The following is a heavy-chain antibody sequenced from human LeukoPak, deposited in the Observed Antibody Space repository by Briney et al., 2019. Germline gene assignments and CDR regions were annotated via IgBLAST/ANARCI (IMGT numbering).Heavy chain of an antibody. V-gene: IGHV3-7*01. CDR2: IKQDGSEE. CDR1: GFTFSTYW. CDR3: ARSSGWRDCFDP. Sequence: PRGSLRLSCTASGFTFSTYWIDWVRQSPGKGLEWVANIKQDGSEEYYVDSVKGRFTISRDNAKNSLYLQMNSLRAEDTAVYYCARSSGWRDCFDPWGQGTLVTVSS. D-gene: IGHD6-19*01. J-gene: IGHJ5*02.